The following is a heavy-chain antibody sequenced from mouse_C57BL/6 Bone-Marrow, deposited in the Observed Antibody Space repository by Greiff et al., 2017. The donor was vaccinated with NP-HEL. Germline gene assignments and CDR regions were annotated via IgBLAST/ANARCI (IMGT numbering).Heavy chain of an antibody. Sequence: LQESGAELVKPGASVKISCKASGYEFSNYWMNWVKQRPGKGLEWIGQIYPGDGDTNYNGKFKDKATLTADKSSSTAYMQLSRLTSEDSAVYFCAREAYGGQGTLVTVSA. J-gene: IGHJ3*01. CDR3: AREAY. V-gene: IGHV1-80*01. CDR2: IYPGDGDT. CDR1: GYEFSNYW.